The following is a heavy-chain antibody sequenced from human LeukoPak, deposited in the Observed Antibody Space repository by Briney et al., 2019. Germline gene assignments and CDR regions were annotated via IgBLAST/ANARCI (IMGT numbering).Heavy chain of an antibody. Sequence: SETLSLTCTVSGGSISSYYWSWIRQPPGKGLEWIGYIYYSGSINYNLSLKSRVTISVDTSKNQFSLKLSSVTAADTAVYYCTQHGLLWPGQYWGQGTLVTVSS. CDR1: GGSISSYY. D-gene: IGHD2-2*01. V-gene: IGHV4-59*12. J-gene: IGHJ4*02. CDR2: IYYSGSI. CDR3: TQHGLLWPGQY.